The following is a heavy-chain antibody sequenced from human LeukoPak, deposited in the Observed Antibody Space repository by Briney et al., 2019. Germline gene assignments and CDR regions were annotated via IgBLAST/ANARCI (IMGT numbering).Heavy chain of an antibody. D-gene: IGHD1-1*01. CDR1: GYTFTSYY. J-gene: IGHJ4*02. CDR3: ASHWGNWNDLHY. CDR2: INPSGGST. Sequence: GASVKVSCKASGYTFTSYYMHWVRQAPGQGLEWMGKINPSGGSTSYAQKFQGRVTMTRDTSTSTVYMELSSLRSGDTAVYYCASHWGNWNDLHYWGQGTLVTVS. V-gene: IGHV1-46*01.